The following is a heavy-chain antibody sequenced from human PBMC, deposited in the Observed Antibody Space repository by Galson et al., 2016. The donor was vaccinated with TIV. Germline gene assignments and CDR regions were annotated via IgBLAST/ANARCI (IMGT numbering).Heavy chain of an antibody. CDR1: GYTFTGNY. V-gene: IGHV1-2*04. CDR3: ARIVYGSSALDY. CDR2: INPKSGDT. Sequence: SVKVSCKASGYTFTGNYMHWVRQAPGQGLEWMGWINPKSGDTSYAQKFQDWVNMTRDMSISTVYMELSRLRSDDTAVYYCARIVYGSSALDYWGQGTLVTVSS. J-gene: IGHJ4*02. D-gene: IGHD4-17*01.